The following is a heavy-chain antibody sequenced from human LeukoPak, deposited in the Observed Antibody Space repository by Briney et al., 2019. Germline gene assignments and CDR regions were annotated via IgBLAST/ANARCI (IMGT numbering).Heavy chain of an antibody. CDR1: GFTFDDYV. J-gene: IGHJ4*02. CDR2: ISWNNGSI. CDR3: AKGSYGSGSYYDGYYFDY. D-gene: IGHD3-10*01. Sequence: PGRSLRLSCAASGFTFDDYVMHWVRQAPGKGPEWVSGISWNNGSIGYADSVKGRFTISRDNAKNSLYLQMNSLRAEDTALYYCAKGSYGSGSYYDGYYFDYWGQGTLVTVSS. V-gene: IGHV3-9*01.